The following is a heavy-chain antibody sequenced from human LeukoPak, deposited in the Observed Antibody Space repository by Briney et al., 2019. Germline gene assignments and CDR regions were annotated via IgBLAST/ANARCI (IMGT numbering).Heavy chain of an antibody. CDR3: ARIRVMDLYYFDY. V-gene: IGHV3-7*01. D-gene: IGHD3-10*01. CDR1: GFTFSSYA. Sequence: PGGSLRLSCAASGFTFSSYAMSWVRQAPGKGLEWVANIKQDGSEKYYVDSVKGRFTISRDNAKNSLYLQMNSLRAEDTAVYYCARIRVMDLYYFDYWGQGTLVTVSS. CDR2: IKQDGSEK. J-gene: IGHJ4*02.